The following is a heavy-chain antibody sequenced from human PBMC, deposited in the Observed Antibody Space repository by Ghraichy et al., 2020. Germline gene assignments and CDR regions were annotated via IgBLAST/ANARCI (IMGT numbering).Heavy chain of an antibody. V-gene: IGHV4-4*02. J-gene: IGHJ4*01. CDR1: GGSVSSSNW. CDR3: ARVGWNYSALNRNYWGLDY. D-gene: IGHD1-7*01. Sequence: SETLSLTCAVSGGSVSSSNWWSWVRQPPGKGLEWIGEIYHSGSTNYNPSLKSRVTISVDKSKNQFSLKLSSVTAADTAVYYCARVGWNYSALNRNYWGLDYWGHGTLVTVSS. CDR2: IYHSGST.